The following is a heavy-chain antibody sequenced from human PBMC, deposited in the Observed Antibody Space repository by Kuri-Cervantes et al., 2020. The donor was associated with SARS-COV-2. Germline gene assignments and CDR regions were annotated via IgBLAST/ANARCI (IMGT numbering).Heavy chain of an antibody. CDR3: ASFSPRGDP. D-gene: IGHD2/OR15-2a*01. V-gene: IGHV4-39*01. CDR2: IYYSGST. J-gene: IGHJ5*02. Sequence: GSLRLSCTVSGGSISSSSYYWGWIRQPPGKGLEWIGSIYYSGSTYYNPSLKSRVTISVDTSKNQFSLKLSSVTAADTAVYYCASFSPRGDPWGQGTLVTVSS. CDR1: GGSISSSSYY.